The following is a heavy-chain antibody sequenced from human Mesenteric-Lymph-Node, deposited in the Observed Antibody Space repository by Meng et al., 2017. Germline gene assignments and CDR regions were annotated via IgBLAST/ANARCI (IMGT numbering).Heavy chain of an antibody. V-gene: IGHV1-46*01. Sequence: ASVKVSCKASGYTFTGYYMHWVRQAPGQGLEWMGIINPSGGSTSYAQKFQGRVTMTRDTSTSTVYMELSSLRSEDTAVYYCARGGCSSTSCYDGGWFDPWGQGTLVTVSS. CDR3: ARGGCSSTSCYDGGWFDP. D-gene: IGHD2-2*01. CDR1: GYTFTGYY. J-gene: IGHJ5*02. CDR2: INPSGGST.